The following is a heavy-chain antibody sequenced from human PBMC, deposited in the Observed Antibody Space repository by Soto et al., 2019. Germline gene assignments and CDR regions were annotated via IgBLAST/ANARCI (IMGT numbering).Heavy chain of an antibody. D-gene: IGHD3-22*01. CDR2: ISYDGSNK. CDR3: ASVYDGGPYDY. J-gene: IGHJ4*02. CDR1: GFTFSSYA. Sequence: QVQLVESGGGVVQPGRSLRLSCAASGFTFSSYAMHWVRQAPGKGLEWVAVISYDGSNKYYADSVKGRFTISRDNSKNTRYLQMNSLRAEDTAVYYWASVYDGGPYDYWGQGTLVTVSS. V-gene: IGHV3-30-3*01.